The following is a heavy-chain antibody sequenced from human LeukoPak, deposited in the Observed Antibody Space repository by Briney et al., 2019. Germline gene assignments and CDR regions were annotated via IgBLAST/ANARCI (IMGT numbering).Heavy chain of an antibody. V-gene: IGHV3-30-3*01. D-gene: IGHD2-15*01. Sequence: GGSLRLSCAASGFTFSSYAMHWVRQAPGKGLEWVAVISYDGSNKYYADSVKGRFTISRDNSKNTLYLQMNSLRAEDTAVYYCAKDWFPISRYCSGGSCYSNPYYYYMDVWGKGTTVTVSS. CDR1: GFTFSSYA. CDR2: ISYDGSNK. J-gene: IGHJ6*03. CDR3: AKDWFPISRYCSGGSCYSNPYYYYMDV.